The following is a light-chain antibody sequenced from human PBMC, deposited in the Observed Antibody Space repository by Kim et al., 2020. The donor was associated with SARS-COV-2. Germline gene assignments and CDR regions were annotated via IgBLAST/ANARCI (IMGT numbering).Light chain of an antibody. CDR1: SSDIGAYNY. CDR3: TSYTTSSILV. J-gene: IGLJ1*01. V-gene: IGLV2-14*03. Sequence: QSALTQPASVSGSPGQSITISCAGTSSDIGAYNYVSWYQQHPGKAPKLLIYDVTTRPSGVSNRFSGSKSGNTASLTISGLQAADETDYYCTSYTTSSILVFGTGTKVTVL. CDR2: DVT.